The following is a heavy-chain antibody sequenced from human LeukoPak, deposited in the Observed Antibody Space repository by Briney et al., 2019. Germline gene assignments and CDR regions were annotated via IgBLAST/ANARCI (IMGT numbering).Heavy chain of an antibody. CDR2: ISSSSSII. Sequence: GGSLRLSCAASGFTFSSYSMNWVRQAPGKGLEWVSYISSSSSIIYYADSVKGRFTISRDNAKNSLYLQMNSLRAEDTAVYYCARGSFMITFGGVIGPFDHWGQGTLVTVSS. J-gene: IGHJ4*02. CDR3: ARGSFMITFGGVIGPFDH. V-gene: IGHV3-48*04. CDR1: GFTFSSYS. D-gene: IGHD3-16*02.